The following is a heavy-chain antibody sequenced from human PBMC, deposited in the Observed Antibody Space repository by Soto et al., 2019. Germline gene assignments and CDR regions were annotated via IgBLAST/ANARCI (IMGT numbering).Heavy chain of an antibody. CDR1: GDSVSSGSYY. CDR2: IYYTGTT. D-gene: IGHD5-12*01. V-gene: IGHV4-61*03. J-gene: IGHJ5*02. CDR3: PRDGYNSPKGFDP. Sequence: TLSLTCTVSGDSVSSGSYYWSWIRQPPGKGLEWIGFIYYTGTTNYNPSLKSRVTISIDRSTNHFSLKLSSVTAADTAVYYCPRDGYNSPKGFDPWGQGTLVTVSS.